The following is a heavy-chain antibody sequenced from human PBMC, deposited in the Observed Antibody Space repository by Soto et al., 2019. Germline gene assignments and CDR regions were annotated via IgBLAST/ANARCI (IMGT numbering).Heavy chain of an antibody. D-gene: IGHD4-17*01. CDR3: ASDWHVKDQRPIYGGYGPTFDS. CDR1: GGSISSSSYY. Sequence: QLQLQESGPGLVKPSETLSLTCTVSGGSISSSSYYWGWIRQPPGKGLEWIGSIYYSGSTYYNPSPRRRVTISLDTSENQCSLKRRRGTAADTAVEYSASDWHVKDQRPIYGGYGPTFDSWGQGTLVTVSS. V-gene: IGHV4-39*01. CDR2: IYYSGST. J-gene: IGHJ4*02.